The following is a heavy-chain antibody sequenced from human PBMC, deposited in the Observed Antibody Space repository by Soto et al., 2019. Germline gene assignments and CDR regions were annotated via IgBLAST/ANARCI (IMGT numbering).Heavy chain of an antibody. J-gene: IGHJ4*02. CDR1: GFTFSSYG. D-gene: IGHD2-15*01. Sequence: WGPLRLSCAASGFTFSSYGMHCVRQAPGKGLEWVAVISYDGSNKYYADSVKGRFTISRDNSKNTLYLQMNSLRAEDTAVYYCAKEVATMEAATLYYFDYWGQGTLVTVSS. V-gene: IGHV3-30*18. CDR3: AKEVATMEAATLYYFDY. CDR2: ISYDGSNK.